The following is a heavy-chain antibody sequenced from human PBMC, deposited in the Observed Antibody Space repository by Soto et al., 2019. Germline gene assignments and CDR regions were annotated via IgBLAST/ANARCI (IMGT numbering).Heavy chain of an antibody. CDR3: ARARYGDFVTWFDS. V-gene: IGHV1-69*13. Sequence: SVKVSCKASGAIFSSYAVSWVRQVPGQGLEWMGGIIPIFATPKYGHKFQDRVTITADESTSTAYMELSSLRSDDTAVYYCARARYGDFVTWFDSWGQGTPVTVPQ. D-gene: IGHD4-17*01. J-gene: IGHJ5*01. CDR1: GAIFSSYA. CDR2: IIPIFATP.